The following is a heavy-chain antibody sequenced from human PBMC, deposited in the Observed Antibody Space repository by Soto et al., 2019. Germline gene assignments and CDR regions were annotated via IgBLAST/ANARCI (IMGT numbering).Heavy chain of an antibody. CDR2: RYYSEST. Sequence: KTSETLSLTCTVSGGSITTGGYYWSWIRQRPGKGLEWIGHRYYSESTYYNPSLKRRASISLDTSKNQFSLKLSFVTAADTAMYYCARTKCSGGSCYSWSLDYWGQGTPVTVSS. CDR1: GGSITTGGYY. J-gene: IGHJ4*02. CDR3: ARTKCSGGSCYSWSLDY. V-gene: IGHV4-31*03. D-gene: IGHD2-15*01.